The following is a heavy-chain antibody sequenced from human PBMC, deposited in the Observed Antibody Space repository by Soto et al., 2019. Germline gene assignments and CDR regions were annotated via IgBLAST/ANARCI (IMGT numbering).Heavy chain of an antibody. CDR3: AHSPYSGSSYYFDY. CDR1: GFSLSTSGVG. D-gene: IGHD6-6*01. CDR2: IYWDDDK. Sequence: QITLKESGPPLVKPTQTLTLTCTFSGFSLSTSGVGVGWIRQPPGKALEWLALIYWDDDKRDSPFLKSRLTIXKXTXXNQVVLTMTNMDPVDTATYYCAHSPYSGSSYYFDYWGQGTLVTVSS. J-gene: IGHJ4*02. V-gene: IGHV2-5*02.